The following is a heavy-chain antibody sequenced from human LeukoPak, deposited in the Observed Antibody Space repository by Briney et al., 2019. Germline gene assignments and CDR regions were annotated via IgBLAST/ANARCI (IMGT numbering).Heavy chain of an antibody. CDR3: ARGLRIAAAVNWFDP. CDR1: GGSFSGYY. V-gene: IGHV4-34*01. CDR2: INHSGST. Sequence: SETLSLTCAVYGGSFSGYYWSWIRQPPGKGLEWLGEINHSGSTNYNPSLKSRVTISVDTSKNQFSLKLSSVTAADTAVYYCARGLRIAAAVNWFDPWGQGTLVTVSS. J-gene: IGHJ5*02. D-gene: IGHD6-13*01.